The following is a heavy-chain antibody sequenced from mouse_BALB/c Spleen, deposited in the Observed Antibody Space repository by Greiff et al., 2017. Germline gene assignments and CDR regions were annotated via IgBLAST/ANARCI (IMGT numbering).Heavy chain of an antibody. V-gene: IGHV2-9*02. D-gene: IGHD1-1*01. Sequence: VKLQESGPGLVAPSQSLSITCTVSGFSLTSYGVHWVRQPPGKGLEWLGVIWAGGSTNYNSALMSRLSISKDNSKSQVFLKMNSLQTDDTAMYYCARVTTVVGGAMDYWGQGTSVTVSS. J-gene: IGHJ4*01. CDR2: IWAGGST. CDR3: ARVTTVVGGAMDY. CDR1: GFSLTSYG.